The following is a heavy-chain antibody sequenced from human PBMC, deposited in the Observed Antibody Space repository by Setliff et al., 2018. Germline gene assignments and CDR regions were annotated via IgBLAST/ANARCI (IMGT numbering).Heavy chain of an antibody. J-gene: IGHJ6*03. V-gene: IGHV4-39*01. CDR1: GDSISSSRYY. Sequence: SETLSLTCTVSGDSISSSRYYWAWIRQPPGKGLEWIGNIYYSGTTYSNPSLKSRVSISVDTSKNQFSLKLNSVTAADTAVYYCARMTGFQYIDVWGKGTTVTVSS. D-gene: IGHD3-3*01. CDR2: IYYSGTT. CDR3: ARMTGFQYIDV.